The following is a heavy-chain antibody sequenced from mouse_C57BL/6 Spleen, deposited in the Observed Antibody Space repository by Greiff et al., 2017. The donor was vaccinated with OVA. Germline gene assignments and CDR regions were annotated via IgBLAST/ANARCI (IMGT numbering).Heavy chain of an antibody. CDR1: GFNIKDDY. D-gene: IGHD1-1*01. Sequence: EVQLQESGAELVRPGASVKLSCTASGFNIKDDYMHWVKQRPEQGLEWIGWIDPENGDTEYASKFQGKATITADTSSNTAYMQLSSLTSEDTAVYYCTATTVVGDWGQGTTLTVSS. CDR2: IDPENGDT. V-gene: IGHV14-4*01. J-gene: IGHJ2*01. CDR3: TATTVVGD.